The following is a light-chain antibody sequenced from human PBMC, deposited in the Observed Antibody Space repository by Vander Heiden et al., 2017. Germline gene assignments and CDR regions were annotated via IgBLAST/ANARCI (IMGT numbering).Light chain of an antibody. CDR3: QQRSNWLT. V-gene: IGKV3-11*01. J-gene: IGKJ4*01. CDR1: QSVSSY. CDR2: DAS. Sequence: ELVLTQSPAPLSFSPGDDATLSYRASQSVSSYVAWYKQKPGQATRLLIYDASNRATGIPARFSGSGSGTDFTLTISSLEPEEVAVYYCQQRSNWLTFGGGTKVEIK.